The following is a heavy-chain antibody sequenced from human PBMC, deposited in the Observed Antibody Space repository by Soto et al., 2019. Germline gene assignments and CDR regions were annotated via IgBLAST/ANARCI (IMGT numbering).Heavy chain of an antibody. J-gene: IGHJ4*02. CDR1: GYTFTSYG. Sequence: ASVKLYCNASGYTFTSYGISWVRQAPGQGLEWMGWISAYNGNTNYAQKLQGRVTMTTDTSTSTAYMELRSLRSDDTAVYYCARAHSSGWYGYWGQGTLVTVSS. D-gene: IGHD6-19*01. CDR3: ARAHSSGWYGY. CDR2: ISAYNGNT. V-gene: IGHV1-18*01.